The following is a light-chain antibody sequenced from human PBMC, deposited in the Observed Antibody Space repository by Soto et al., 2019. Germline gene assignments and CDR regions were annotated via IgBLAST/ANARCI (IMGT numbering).Light chain of an antibody. V-gene: IGKV3-20*01. Sequence: EIVLTQSPGTLSLSPGERATLSCRASQSVSSSYLAWYQQKPGQAPRLLIYGASSRATGIPDRFSGSGSGTDFTLTISRLEPEDFAVYYCQQYSSSSFTFGGGTKVEIK. J-gene: IGKJ4*01. CDR1: QSVSSSY. CDR2: GAS. CDR3: QQYSSSSFT.